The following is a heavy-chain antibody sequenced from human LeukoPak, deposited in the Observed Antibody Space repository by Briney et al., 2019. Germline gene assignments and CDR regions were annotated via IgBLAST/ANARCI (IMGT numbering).Heavy chain of an antibody. J-gene: IGHJ6*02. D-gene: IGHD6-19*01. CDR1: GHTLTIYG. Sequence: ASVSVSSEASGHTLTIYGISWVPHTPGQGREWMGWISAYNGNTNYTQKPQSRVTMTPDTSTSTAYMELRSLRSDDTAVYYCVRFSSGWAYYYYYGMDVWGQGTAVTVSS. CDR2: ISAYNGNT. CDR3: VRFSSGWAYYYYYGMDV. V-gene: IGHV1-18*01.